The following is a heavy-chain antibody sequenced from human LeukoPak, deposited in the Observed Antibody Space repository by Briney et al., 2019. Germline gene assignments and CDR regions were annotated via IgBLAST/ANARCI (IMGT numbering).Heavy chain of an antibody. D-gene: IGHD6-19*01. CDR3: AKPRYSSGWYYFDY. CDR1: GFSLSTTW. Sequence: GGSLRLSCAASGFSLSTTWMTWVRQTPGKGLELVANINIDGSQRYHADSVEGRFTISRDNVKNTLYLQMSSLRVEDTAVYYCAKPRYSSGWYYFDYWGQGTLVTVSS. CDR2: INIDGSQR. J-gene: IGHJ4*02. V-gene: IGHV3-7*03.